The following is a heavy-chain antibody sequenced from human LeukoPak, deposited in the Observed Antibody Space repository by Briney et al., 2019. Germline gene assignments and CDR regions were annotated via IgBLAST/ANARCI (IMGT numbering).Heavy chain of an antibody. CDR1: GYDFTSVG. CDR3: ARHYYDSSGYYGGGY. CDR2: IIPILGIA. V-gene: IGHV1-69*04. Sequence: ASVKVSCKASGYDFTSVGITWVRQAPGQGLEWMGRIIPILGIANYAQKFQGRVTITADKSTSTAYMELSSLRSEDTAVYYCARHYYDSSGYYGGGYWGQGTLVTVSS. D-gene: IGHD3-22*01. J-gene: IGHJ4*02.